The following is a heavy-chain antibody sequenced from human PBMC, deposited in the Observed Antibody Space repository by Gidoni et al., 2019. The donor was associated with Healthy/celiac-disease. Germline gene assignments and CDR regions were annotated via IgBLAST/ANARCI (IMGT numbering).Heavy chain of an antibody. J-gene: IGHJ4*02. Sequence: QITLKESGPTLVKPTQTLTLTCTFSGFSLSTSGVGVGWIRQPPGKALEWLALIYWNDDKRYSPSLKSRLTITKDTSKNQVVLTMTNMDPVDTATYYCALSPPQLLWFGELLRFDYWGQGTLVTVSS. CDR2: IYWNDDK. CDR1: GFSLSTSGVG. V-gene: IGHV2-5*01. D-gene: IGHD3-10*01. CDR3: ALSPPQLLWFGELLRFDY.